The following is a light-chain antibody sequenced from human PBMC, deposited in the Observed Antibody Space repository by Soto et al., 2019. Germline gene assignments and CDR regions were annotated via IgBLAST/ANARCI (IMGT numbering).Light chain of an antibody. J-gene: IGKJ5*01. CDR2: IAS. Sequence: IQFTQSPSFLSASLGDRVSITCRASQGISSYLAWYQKKKGKAPKLLIYIASTLQSGVPSRLRGSGYGTELTITISSMQPEDFETYYCQQFNSYPITFGQGTRLEI. V-gene: IGKV1-9*01. CDR1: QGISSY. CDR3: QQFNSYPIT.